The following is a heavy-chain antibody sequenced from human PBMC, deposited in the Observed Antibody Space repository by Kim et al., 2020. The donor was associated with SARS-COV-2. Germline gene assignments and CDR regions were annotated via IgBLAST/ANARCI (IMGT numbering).Heavy chain of an antibody. CDR1: GGSFSGYY. Sequence: SETLSLTCAVYGGSFSGYYWSWIRQPPGNGLEWIGEINHSGSTNYNPSLKSRVTIPVDTSKNQFSLKLSSVTAADTAVYYCARFGGAARPEKAYYYYYGMDVWGQGTTVTVSS. CDR3: ARFGGAARPEKAYYYYYGMDV. CDR2: INHSGST. D-gene: IGHD6-6*01. J-gene: IGHJ6*02. V-gene: IGHV4-34*01.